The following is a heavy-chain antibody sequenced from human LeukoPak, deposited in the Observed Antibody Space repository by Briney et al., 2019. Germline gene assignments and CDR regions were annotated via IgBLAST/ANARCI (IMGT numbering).Heavy chain of an antibody. J-gene: IGHJ3*02. CDR2: IRSDGSDK. D-gene: IGHD5-18*01. CDR1: GFTSSTYG. V-gene: IGHV3-30*02. Sequence: QSGGSLRLSCAASGFTSSTYGIHWVRQAPGKGLQWVTFIRSDGSDKYYADSVKGRFTISRDNSKNTLYLQMNSLRPEDTAVYYCAKNYGYNYDYNAFDIWGQGTMVTVSS. CDR3: AKNYGYNYDYNAFDI.